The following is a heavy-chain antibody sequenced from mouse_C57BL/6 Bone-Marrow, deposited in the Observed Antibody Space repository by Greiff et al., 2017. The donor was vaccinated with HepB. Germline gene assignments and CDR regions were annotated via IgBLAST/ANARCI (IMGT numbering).Heavy chain of an antibody. CDR2: IDPSDSYT. CDR3: ARSLLRYPYYFDY. J-gene: IGHJ2*01. V-gene: IGHV1-59*01. CDR1: GYTFTSYW. D-gene: IGHD1-1*01. Sequence: QVQLQQPGAELVRPGTSVKLSCKASGYTFTSYWMHWVKQRPGQGLEWIGVIDPSDSYTNYNQKFKGKATLTVDTSSSTAYMQLSSLTSEDSAVYYCARSLLRYPYYFDYWGQGTTLTVSS.